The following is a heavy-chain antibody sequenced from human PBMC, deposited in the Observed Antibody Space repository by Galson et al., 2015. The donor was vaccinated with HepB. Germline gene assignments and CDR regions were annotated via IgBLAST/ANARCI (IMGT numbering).Heavy chain of an antibody. Sequence: SVKVPCKASGYTFTGYYMHWVRQAPGQGLEWMGRINPNSGGTNYAQKFQGRVTMTRDTSISTAYMELSRLRPDDTAVYYCARVRYSNEPRGYYFDYWGQGTLVTVSS. CDR1: GYTFTGYY. V-gene: IGHV1-2*06. J-gene: IGHJ4*02. D-gene: IGHD4-11*01. CDR3: ARVRYSNEPRGYYFDY. CDR2: INPNSGGT.